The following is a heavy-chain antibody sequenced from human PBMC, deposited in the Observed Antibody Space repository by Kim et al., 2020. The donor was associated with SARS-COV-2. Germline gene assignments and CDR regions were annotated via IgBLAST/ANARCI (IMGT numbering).Heavy chain of an antibody. CDR2: ISYDGSNK. V-gene: IGHV3-30-3*01. J-gene: IGHJ4*02. CDR1: GFTFSSYA. CDR3: ARDMGATGFDY. Sequence: GGSLRLSCAASGFTFSSYAMHWVRQAPGKGLEWVAVISYDGSNKYYADSVKGRFTISRDNSKNTLYLQMNSLRAEDTAVYYCARDMGATGFDYCGQGTLVTVSS. D-gene: IGHD1-26*01.